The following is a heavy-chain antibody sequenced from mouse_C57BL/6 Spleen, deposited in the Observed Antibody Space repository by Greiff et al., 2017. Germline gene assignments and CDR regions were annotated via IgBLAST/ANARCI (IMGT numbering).Heavy chain of an antibody. D-gene: IGHD3-2*02. CDR3: GRSGDSSGYVGFAY. Sequence: QVQLQQSGAELVRPGTSVKVSCKASGYAFTNYLIEWVKQRPGQGLEWIGVINPGSGGTNYNEKFKGKATLTADKSSSTAYMQLSSLTSEDSAVYFCGRSGDSSGYVGFAYWGQGTLVTVSA. CDR2: INPGSGGT. J-gene: IGHJ3*01. V-gene: IGHV1-54*01. CDR1: GYAFTNYL.